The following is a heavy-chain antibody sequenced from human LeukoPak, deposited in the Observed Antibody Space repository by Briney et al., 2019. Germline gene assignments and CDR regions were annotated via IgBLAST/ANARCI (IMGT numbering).Heavy chain of an antibody. CDR1: GFTFSSYA. CDR2: ISYDGSNK. J-gene: IGHJ4*02. Sequence: GRSLRLSCAASGFTFSSYAMHWVRQAPGKGLEWVAVISYDGSNKYYADSVKGRFTISRDNSKNTLYLQMNSLRAEGTAVYYCARDDGWLHTGGPFFDYWGQGTLVTVSS. V-gene: IGHV3-30-3*01. D-gene: IGHD5-24*01. CDR3: ARDDGWLHTGGPFFDY.